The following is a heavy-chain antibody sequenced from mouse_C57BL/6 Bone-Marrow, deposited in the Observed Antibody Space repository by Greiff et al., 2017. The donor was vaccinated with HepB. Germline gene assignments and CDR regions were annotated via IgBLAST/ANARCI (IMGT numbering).Heavy chain of an antibody. J-gene: IGHJ2*01. CDR3: ARRGD. Sequence: EVKVVESGGDLVKPGGSLKLSCAASGFTFSSYGMSWVRQTPDKRLEWVATISSGGSYTYYPDSVKGRFTISRDNAKNTLYLQMSSLKSEDTAMYYCARRGDWGQGTTLTVSS. CDR1: GFTFSSYG. V-gene: IGHV5-6*02. CDR2: ISSGGSYT.